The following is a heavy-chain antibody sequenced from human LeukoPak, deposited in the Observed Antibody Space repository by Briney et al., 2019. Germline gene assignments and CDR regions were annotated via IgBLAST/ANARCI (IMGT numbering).Heavy chain of an antibody. D-gene: IGHD3-16*01. J-gene: IGHJ4*02. Sequence: PRRSLRLSCAASGFTFSSYSMNWVRQAPGKGLEWVSYISSSSSTIYYADSVKGRFTISRDNAKNSLYLQMTSLRAEDTAVYYCAREVAYDLDYWGQGTLVTVSS. CDR3: AREVAYDLDY. CDR1: GFTFSSYS. V-gene: IGHV3-48*01. CDR2: ISSSSSTI.